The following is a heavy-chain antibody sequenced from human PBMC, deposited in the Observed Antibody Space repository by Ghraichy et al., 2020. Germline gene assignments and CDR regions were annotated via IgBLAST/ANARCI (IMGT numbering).Heavy chain of an antibody. J-gene: IGHJ4*02. CDR3: ASSAVTSYYGTALDY. D-gene: IGHD1-26*01. CDR1: GFTLTEYW. CDR2: IYIDESSA. Sequence: GGSRRLSCAASGFTLTEYWMHWVRQAPGKGLVWVSRIYIDESSATYADSVKGRFTISRDNAKNTLFLQMNSLRVGDTAIYYCASSAVTSYYGTALDYWGQGNLVTVSS. V-gene: IGHV3-74*01.